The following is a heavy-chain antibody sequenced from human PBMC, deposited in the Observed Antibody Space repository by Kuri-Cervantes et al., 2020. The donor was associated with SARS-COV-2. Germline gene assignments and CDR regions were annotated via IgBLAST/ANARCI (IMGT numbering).Heavy chain of an antibody. D-gene: IGHD3-22*01. CDR3: ARAIPYYYDSSGYPFDY. CDR2: IYYSGST. J-gene: IGHJ4*02. Sequence: SQTLSLTCAVSGGSISSGGYYWSWIRQHPGKGLEWIGYIYYSGSTYYNPSLKSLVTISVGTSKNQSSLQLNSVTPEDTAVYYCARAIPYYYDSSGYPFDYWGQGTLVTVSS. CDR1: GGSISSGGYY. V-gene: IGHV4-31*01.